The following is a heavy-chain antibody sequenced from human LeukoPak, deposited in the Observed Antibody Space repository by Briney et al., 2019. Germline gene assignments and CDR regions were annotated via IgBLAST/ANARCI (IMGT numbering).Heavy chain of an antibody. Sequence: GGSLRLSCAGSGFTFSSYAMSWVRQAPGKGLEWVSTISGSGGAGTYYADSVKGRFTVSRDNSRNTLYLPMNSLRTEDTAVYYCVKDRGGSPFYGMDVWGQGATVTVSS. J-gene: IGHJ6*02. CDR3: VKDRGGSPFYGMDV. V-gene: IGHV3-23*01. D-gene: IGHD1-26*01. CDR2: ISGSGGAGT. CDR1: GFTFSSYA.